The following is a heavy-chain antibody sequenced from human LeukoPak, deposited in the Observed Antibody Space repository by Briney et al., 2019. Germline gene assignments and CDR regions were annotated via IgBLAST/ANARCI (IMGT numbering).Heavy chain of an antibody. J-gene: IGHJ5*02. CDR2: ISPGGGTT. V-gene: IGHV3-23*01. CDR3: ARNFITIFGVVVENWFDP. D-gene: IGHD3-3*01. CDR1: GFAFGSEA. Sequence: GGSLRLSCAVSGFAFGSEAMSWVRQSPARGLEWVASISPGGGTTYYADYVKGRFIISRDNSNNTLFVQMNSLRAEDTAVYYCARNFITIFGVVVENWFDPWGQGTLVTVSS.